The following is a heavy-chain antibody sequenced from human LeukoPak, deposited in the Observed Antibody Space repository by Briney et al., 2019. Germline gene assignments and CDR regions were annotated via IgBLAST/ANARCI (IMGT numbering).Heavy chain of an antibody. Sequence: ASVKVSCKASGYTFSSYDINWVRQATGQGLEWMGWMNPNSGNTAYAQKFQGRVTMTRNTSISTACMELSSLRSEDTAVYYCARDYYGSGSYPDCWGQGTLVTVSS. CDR3: ARDYYGSGSYPDC. J-gene: IGHJ4*02. D-gene: IGHD3-10*01. CDR2: MNPNSGNT. CDR1: GYTFSSYD. V-gene: IGHV1-8*02.